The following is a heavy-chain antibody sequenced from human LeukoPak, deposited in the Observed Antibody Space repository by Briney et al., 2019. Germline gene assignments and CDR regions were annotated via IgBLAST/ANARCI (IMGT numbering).Heavy chain of an antibody. Sequence: ASVKVSCKASGYTFTSYYMHWVRQAPGQGLEWMGIINPSGGSTSYAQKFQGRVTMTRDTSTSTVYMELSSLRSEDTAVYYCARDRADYYDSSGYYQASYYFDYWGQGTLVTVSP. V-gene: IGHV1-46*01. CDR2: INPSGGST. D-gene: IGHD3-22*01. CDR1: GYTFTSYY. CDR3: ARDRADYYDSSGYYQASYYFDY. J-gene: IGHJ4*02.